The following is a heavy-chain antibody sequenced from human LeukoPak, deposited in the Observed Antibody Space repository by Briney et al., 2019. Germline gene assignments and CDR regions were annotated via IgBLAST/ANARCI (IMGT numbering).Heavy chain of an antibody. CDR3: ARDCSGGSCYSLFDY. J-gene: IGHJ4*02. CDR2: ISSSSSYI. D-gene: IGHD2-15*01. V-gene: IGHV3-21*01. Sequence: GGSLRLSCAASGFTFSSYSMNWVRQAPGKGLEWVSSISSSSSYIYYADSVKGRFSISRDNAKNSLYLQMNSLRAEDTAVYYCARDCSGGSCYSLFDYWGQGTLVTVSS. CDR1: GFTFSSYS.